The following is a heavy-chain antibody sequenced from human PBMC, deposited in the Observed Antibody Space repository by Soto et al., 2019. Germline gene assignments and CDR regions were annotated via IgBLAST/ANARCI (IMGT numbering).Heavy chain of an antibody. CDR1: GFIFNSHT. J-gene: IGHJ6*02. D-gene: IGHD3-16*01. CDR3: LKGGWGHVLDV. CDR2: IGSTGRDT. Sequence: EVHLVESGGGLVKPGASLRLSCGASGFIFNSHTMTWVHQVTGKGLEWVSSIGSTGRDTYYPDSLKGRLTISRDNAKNSLYLQMDSLRAEDTAVYYCLKGGWGHVLDVWGQGTTVTVSS. V-gene: IGHV3-21*06.